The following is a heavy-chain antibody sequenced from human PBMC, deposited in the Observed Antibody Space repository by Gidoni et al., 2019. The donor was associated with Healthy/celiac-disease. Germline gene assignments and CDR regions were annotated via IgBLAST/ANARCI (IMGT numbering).Heavy chain of an antibody. J-gene: IGHJ4*02. CDR3: ASTSNIVATIPGYYFDY. D-gene: IGHD5-12*01. V-gene: IGHV4-34*01. CDR2: INHSGST. CDR1: SGSFSGDY. Sequence: QVQLQQWGAGLLKPSETLSLNCAVYSGSFSGDYWSWIRQPPGKGLEWIGEINHSGSTNYNPSLKSRVTISVDTSKNQFSLKLSSVTAADTAVYYCASTSNIVATIPGYYFDYWGQGTLVTVSS.